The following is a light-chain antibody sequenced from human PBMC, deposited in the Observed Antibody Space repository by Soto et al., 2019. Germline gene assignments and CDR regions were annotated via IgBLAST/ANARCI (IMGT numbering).Light chain of an antibody. CDR2: EVN. J-gene: IGLJ1*01. CDR3: AAWDDSLNGYV. CDR1: SSNVGSYKL. Sequence: QSALTQPASVSGSPGQSITISCTGTSSNVGSYKLVSWYQQHPGKAPKLMIFEVNKRPSGVPDRFSGSRSGTSSSLAISGLQSEDEADYYCAAWDDSLNGYVFGTGTKLTVL. V-gene: IGLV2-14*02.